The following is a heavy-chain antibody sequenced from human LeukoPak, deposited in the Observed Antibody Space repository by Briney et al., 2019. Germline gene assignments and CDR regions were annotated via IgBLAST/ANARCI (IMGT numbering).Heavy chain of an antibody. J-gene: IGHJ6*02. V-gene: IGHV3-30*18. Sequence: GRSVRLSCAASGFSLSSYGMHWVRQAPGKGLEWVAVISYDGSNKDHADSVKGRFTISRDNSKNTLYLQMNSLNPEDTAVYYCAKDVYYDSSGYYYYYYGMDVWGQGTTVTVSS. CDR2: ISYDGSNK. CDR1: GFSLSSYG. CDR3: AKDVYYDSSGYYYYYYGMDV. D-gene: IGHD3-22*01.